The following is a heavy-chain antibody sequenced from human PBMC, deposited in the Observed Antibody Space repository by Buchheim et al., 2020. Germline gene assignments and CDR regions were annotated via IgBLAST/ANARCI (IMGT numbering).Heavy chain of an antibody. Sequence: EVQLVESGGGLVQPGGSLRLSCAASGFTFSSYWMSWVRQAPGKGLEWVANIKQDGSEKYYVDSVKGRFTTSRDNAKNSLYLQMNSLRAEDTAVYYCARDQEYQLPDNWFDPWGQGTL. J-gene: IGHJ5*02. CDR3: ARDQEYQLPDNWFDP. CDR2: IKQDGSEK. V-gene: IGHV3-7*01. CDR1: GFTFSSYW. D-gene: IGHD2-2*01.